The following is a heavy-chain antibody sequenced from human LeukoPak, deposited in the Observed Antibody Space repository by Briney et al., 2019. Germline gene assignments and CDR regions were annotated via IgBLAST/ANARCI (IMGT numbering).Heavy chain of an antibody. CDR1: GFTFSSFS. D-gene: IGHD6-19*01. CDR3: ARGDKSSGWYFFDY. Sequence: GGSLRLSCAASGFTFSSFSMSWVRLAPGKGLERVSSITGSSSYIYYADSLKGRFTISRDNTKNSLYLQMNSLRAEDTAVYYCARGDKSSGWYFFDYWGQGTLVTVSS. J-gene: IGHJ4*02. V-gene: IGHV3-21*01. CDR2: ITGSSSYI.